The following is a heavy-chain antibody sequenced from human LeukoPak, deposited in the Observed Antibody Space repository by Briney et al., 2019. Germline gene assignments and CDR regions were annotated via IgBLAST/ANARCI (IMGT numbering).Heavy chain of an antibody. CDR3: ARVGPLAYCGGDCYTTHFDY. V-gene: IGHV1-69*13. J-gene: IGHJ4*02. CDR2: IIPIFGTA. Sequence: VASVKVSCKASGGTFSSYAISWVRQAPGQGLEWMGGIIPIFGTANYAQKFQGRVTITADESTSTAYMELSSLRSEDTAVYYCARVGPLAYCGGDCYTTHFDYWGQGTLVTVSS. CDR1: GGTFSSYA. D-gene: IGHD2-21*02.